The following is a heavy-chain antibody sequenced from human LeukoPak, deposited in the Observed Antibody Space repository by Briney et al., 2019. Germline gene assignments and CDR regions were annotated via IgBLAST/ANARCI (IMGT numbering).Heavy chain of an antibody. V-gene: IGHV1-2*06. Sequence: ASVKVSCKASGYTFTGYYMHWVRQAPGQGLEWVGRINPNSGGTNYAQKFQGRVTMTRDTSISTAYVELSRLRSDDAAGYYCASSLGYDSSGYYPEDAFDIWGQGTMVTVSS. CDR1: GYTFTGYY. D-gene: IGHD3-22*01. J-gene: IGHJ3*02. CDR2: INPNSGGT. CDR3: ASSLGYDSSGYYPEDAFDI.